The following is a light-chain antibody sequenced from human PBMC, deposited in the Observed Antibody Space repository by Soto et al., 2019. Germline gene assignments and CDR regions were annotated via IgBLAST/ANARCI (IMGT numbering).Light chain of an antibody. J-gene: IGLJ1*01. CDR1: SSNIGGNS. CDR3: GSWDSSLSAYV. CDR2: DDN. Sequence: QSLLTHPPSVSSAPGQKVTISFSGSSSNIGGNSVSWYQQLPGTAPKLLIYDDNKRPSGIPDRFSGSKSGTSATLGITGFQTGDEADYYCGSWDSSLSAYVFGTGTKVTVL. V-gene: IGLV1-51*01.